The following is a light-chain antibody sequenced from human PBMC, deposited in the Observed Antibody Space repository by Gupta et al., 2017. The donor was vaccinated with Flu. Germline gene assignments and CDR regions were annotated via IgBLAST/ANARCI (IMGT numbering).Light chain of an antibody. Sequence: PATLSLSPGDRATRSCRASQSVSNYLVWYQQKPGQAPRLLIYDISNRAAGIPARFSGSGSGTDFTLTISSLEPEDFAVYYCQQRSNWPLTFGGGTKVEI. CDR2: DIS. J-gene: IGKJ4*01. CDR1: QSVSNY. V-gene: IGKV3-11*01. CDR3: QQRSNWPLT.